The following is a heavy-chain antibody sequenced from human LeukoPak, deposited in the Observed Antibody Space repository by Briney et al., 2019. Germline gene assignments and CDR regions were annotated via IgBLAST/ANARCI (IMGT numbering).Heavy chain of an antibody. J-gene: IGHJ4*02. V-gene: IGHV1-46*01. CDR2: INPSGGST. D-gene: IGHD2/OR15-2a*01. CDR3: ARDRSQALRVIVY. Sequence: GIINPSGGSTSYAQKFQGRVTMARDTSTSTVYMELSSLRSEDTAVYYCARDRSQALRVIVYWGQGTLVTVSS.